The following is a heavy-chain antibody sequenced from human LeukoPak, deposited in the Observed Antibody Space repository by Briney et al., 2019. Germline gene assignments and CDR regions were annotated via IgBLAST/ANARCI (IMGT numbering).Heavy chain of an antibody. D-gene: IGHD5-18*01. CDR3: ARAAMVDTDHLTFDY. CDR2: ISAYNGNT. CDR1: GYTFTSYG. Sequence: VASVKVSCTASGYTFTSYGISWVRQAPGQGLEWMGWISAYNGNTNYAQKLQGRVTMTTDTSTSTAYMELRSLRSDDTAVYYCARAAMVDTDHLTFDYWGQGTLVTVSS. J-gene: IGHJ4*02. V-gene: IGHV1-18*04.